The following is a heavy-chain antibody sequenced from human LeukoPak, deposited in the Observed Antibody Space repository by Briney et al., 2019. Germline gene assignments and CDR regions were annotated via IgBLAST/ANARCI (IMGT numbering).Heavy chain of an antibody. D-gene: IGHD6-6*01. Sequence: ASVKVSCKASGYTFTNYDINWVRQATGQGLEWMGWMNPNSGNTGYAQKFQGRVIITRNTSISTAYMELSSLRSEDTAVYYCARGKAVRQSGAFDIWGQGTMVTVSS. CDR2: MNPNSGNT. V-gene: IGHV1-8*01. CDR3: ARGKAVRQSGAFDI. CDR1: GYTFTNYD. J-gene: IGHJ3*02.